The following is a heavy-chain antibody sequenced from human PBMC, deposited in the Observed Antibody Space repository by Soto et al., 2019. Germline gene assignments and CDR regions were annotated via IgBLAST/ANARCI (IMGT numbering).Heavy chain of an antibody. Sequence: EVQLVESGGGLVQPGRSLRLSCAASGFTFDDYAMHWVRTAPGKGLEWVSGISWNSGSIGYADSVKGRFTISRDNAKNSLYLQMNSLRAEGTALYYCAKGGVRYYDILTGPDYWGQGTLVTVSS. D-gene: IGHD3-9*01. CDR1: GFTFDDYA. CDR3: AKGGVRYYDILTGPDY. CDR2: ISWNSGSI. V-gene: IGHV3-9*01. J-gene: IGHJ4*02.